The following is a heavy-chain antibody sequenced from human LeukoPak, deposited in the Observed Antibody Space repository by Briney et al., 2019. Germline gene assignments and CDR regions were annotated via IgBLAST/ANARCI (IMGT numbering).Heavy chain of an antibody. CDR1: GGSISSCY. Sequence: SETLSLTCTVSGGSISSCYWSWIRQPAGKGLEWIGRIYYSGSTNYNPSLKSRVTISVDTSKNQFSLKLSSVTAADTAVYYCARHDYYDSSGPNFDYWGQGTLVTVSS. J-gene: IGHJ4*02. CDR3: ARHDYYDSSGPNFDY. D-gene: IGHD3-22*01. V-gene: IGHV4-59*08. CDR2: IYYSGST.